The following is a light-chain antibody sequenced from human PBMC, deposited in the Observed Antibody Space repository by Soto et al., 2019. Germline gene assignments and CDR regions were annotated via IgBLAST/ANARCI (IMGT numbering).Light chain of an antibody. J-gene: IGKJ2*01. CDR2: GGY. V-gene: IGKV3D-20*02. Sequence: EIVLTQSPGTLSLSPGERATLSCRASQSVSSSNLAWYQQKRGQSPRVIIYGGYTRAAGIPDRFSGSGSGPDFTLTISRLEPEDFGVYYCQQRSNWYTFGPGTKLEIK. CDR1: QSVSSSN. CDR3: QQRSNWYT.